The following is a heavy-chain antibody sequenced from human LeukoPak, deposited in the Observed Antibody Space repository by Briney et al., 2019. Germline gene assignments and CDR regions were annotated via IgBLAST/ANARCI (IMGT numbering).Heavy chain of an antibody. D-gene: IGHD3-3*01. CDR1: GYSISSGYY. J-gene: IGHJ4*02. V-gene: IGHV4-61*02. Sequence: SETLSLTCTVSGYSISSGYYWSWIRQPAGKGLEWIGRIYTSGSTNYNPSLKSRVTISVDTSKNQFSLKLSSVTAADTAVYYCARDRGLGFLEWSNYFDYWGQGTLVTVSS. CDR2: IYTSGST. CDR3: ARDRGLGFLEWSNYFDY.